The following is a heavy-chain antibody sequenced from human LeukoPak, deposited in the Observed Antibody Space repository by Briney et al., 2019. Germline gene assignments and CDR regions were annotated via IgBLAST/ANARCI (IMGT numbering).Heavy chain of an antibody. D-gene: IGHD6-19*01. J-gene: IGHJ5*02. CDR3: AKASGYSSGWYWFDP. CDR2: ISGSGGST. CDR1: GFTFSSYA. V-gene: IGHV3-23*01. Sequence: PGASLRLSCAASGFTFSSYAMSWVRQAPGKGLEWVSAISGSGGSTYYADSVKGRFTTSRDNSKNTLYLQMNSLRAEDTAVYYCAKASGYSSGWYWFDPWGQGTLVTVSS.